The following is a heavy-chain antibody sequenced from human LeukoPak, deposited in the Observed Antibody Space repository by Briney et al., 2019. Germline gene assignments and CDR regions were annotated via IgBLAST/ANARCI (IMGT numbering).Heavy chain of an antibody. Sequence: PSQTLSLTCTVSGGSISSGGYYWSWIRQPPGKGLEWIGYIYHSGSTYYNPSLKSRVTISVDRSRNQFSLRLSSVTAADTAVYYCATTLGYCGGGGCHNWGQGTLVTVSS. CDR2: IYHSGST. V-gene: IGHV4-30-2*01. CDR3: ATTLGYCGGGGCHN. D-gene: IGHD2-15*01. CDR1: GGSISSGGYY. J-gene: IGHJ4*02.